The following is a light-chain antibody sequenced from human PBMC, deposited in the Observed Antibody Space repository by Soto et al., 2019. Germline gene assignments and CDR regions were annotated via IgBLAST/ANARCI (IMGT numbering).Light chain of an antibody. CDR2: KAS. Sequence: DIQMTQSPSTLSASVGDRVTITCRASQSISSWLAWYQQKPGKAPKLLIYKASGLQSGVPSRLSGSGSGTEFTLTISSLQPDDFATYYCQQCYNPPYTFGQGTNLEIK. J-gene: IGKJ2*01. V-gene: IGKV1-5*03. CDR3: QQCYNPPYT. CDR1: QSISSW.